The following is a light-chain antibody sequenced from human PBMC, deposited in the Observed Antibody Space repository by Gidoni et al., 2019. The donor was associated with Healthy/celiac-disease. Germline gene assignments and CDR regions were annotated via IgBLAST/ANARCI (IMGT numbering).Light chain of an antibody. CDR2: WAS. V-gene: IGKV4-1*01. CDR1: QSVLYSSNNKNY. J-gene: IGKJ1*01. CDR3: QQYYSTPQT. Sequence: DLVMTQSPDSLAVSLGESATINCKSSQSVLYSSNNKNYLAWYQQKPGQPPNLLIYWASTRESGVPDRFSGGGSGTDFTLTISSLQAEDVAVYYCQQYYSTPQTFGQGTKVEIK.